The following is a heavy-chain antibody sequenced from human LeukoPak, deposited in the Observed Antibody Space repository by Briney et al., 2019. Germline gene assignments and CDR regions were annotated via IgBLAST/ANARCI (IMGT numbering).Heavy chain of an antibody. V-gene: IGHV6-1*01. CDR3: ARQYSDILTGYHRGELYWYFDL. CDR2: TYYRSKWFY. J-gene: IGHJ2*01. Sequence: SQTLSLTCAISGDSVSSNSAAWDWIRQSPSRGLEWLGRTYYRSKWFYDYAVSVKSRITINPDTSKNQFSLKLSSVTAADTAVYYCARQYSDILTGYHRGELYWYFDLWGRGTLVTVSS. D-gene: IGHD3-9*01. CDR1: GDSVSSNSAA.